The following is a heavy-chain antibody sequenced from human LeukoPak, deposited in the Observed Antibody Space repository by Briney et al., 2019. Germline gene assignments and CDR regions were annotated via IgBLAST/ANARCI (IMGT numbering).Heavy chain of an antibody. V-gene: IGHV3-23*01. CDR3: ASFLQPSTSSKYYYYYYGMDV. Sequence: PGGSLRLSCAASGFTFTSYSMNWVRQAPGKGLEWVSTISGGGGSTYYADSVKGRFTISRDNSKNTLYLQVNSLRAEDTAVYYCASFLQPSTSSKYYYYYYGMDVWGQGTTVTVSS. CDR1: GFTFTSYS. J-gene: IGHJ6*02. CDR2: ISGGGGST. D-gene: IGHD2-2*01.